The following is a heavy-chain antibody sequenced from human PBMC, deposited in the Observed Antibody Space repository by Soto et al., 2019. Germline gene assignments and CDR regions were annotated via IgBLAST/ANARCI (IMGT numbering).Heavy chain of an antibody. D-gene: IGHD4-17*01. CDR1: GGSISSSSYY. CDR2: IYYSGST. CDR3: ARTNDYGDPRGGWFDP. J-gene: IGHJ5*02. Sequence: QLQLQESGPGLVKPSETLSLTCTVSGGSISSSSYYWGWIRQPPGKGLEWIGSIYYSGSTYYNPSLKSRVTISVDTSKNQFSLKLSSVTAADTAVYYCARTNDYGDPRGGWFDPWGQGTLVTVSS. V-gene: IGHV4-39*07.